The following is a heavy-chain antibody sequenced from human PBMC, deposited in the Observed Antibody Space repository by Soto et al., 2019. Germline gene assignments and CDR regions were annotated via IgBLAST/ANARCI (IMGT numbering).Heavy chain of an antibody. CDR3: ATSGPTKFCDF. D-gene: IGHD1-26*01. J-gene: IGHJ4*01. V-gene: IGHV3-23*01. CDR1: AFTFSSSA. CDR2: ISDGGRFT. Sequence: SCAVSAFTFSSSAMNWVRQAPGKGLELVSAISDGGRFTYYIDSVKGRFTVSRDASKNTLYLQMNSLRAEDTAIYYCATSGPTKFCDFWGNGNRVT.